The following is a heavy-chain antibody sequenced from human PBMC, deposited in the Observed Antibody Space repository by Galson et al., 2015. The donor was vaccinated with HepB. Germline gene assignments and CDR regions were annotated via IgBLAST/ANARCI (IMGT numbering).Heavy chain of an antibody. J-gene: IGHJ4*02. Sequence: SLRLSCAASGFTFTSCWMSWVRQAPGKGLEWVANIKPDGSEKYYVDSVKGRFTISRDNAKNSLYLQMNSLSADDTAVYYCARDWGRLSAAGREYWGQGTLVTVSS. CDR2: IKPDGSEK. V-gene: IGHV3-7*01. CDR1: GFTFTSCW. D-gene: IGHD6-13*01. CDR3: ARDWGRLSAAGREY.